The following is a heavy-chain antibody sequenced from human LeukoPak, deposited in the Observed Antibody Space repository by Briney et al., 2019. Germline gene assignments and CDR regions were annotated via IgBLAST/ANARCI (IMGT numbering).Heavy chain of an antibody. CDR2: ISGSGGST. J-gene: IGHJ6*02. CDR1: GFTFSSYA. V-gene: IGHV3-23*01. Sequence: GGSLRLSCAASGFTFSSYAMSWVRQAPGKGLEWVSAISGSGGSTYYADSVKGRFTISRDNSKNTLYLQMNSPRAEDTAVYYCARFKQQLVPYYYGMDVWGQGTTVTVSS. D-gene: IGHD6-13*01. CDR3: ARFKQQLVPYYYGMDV.